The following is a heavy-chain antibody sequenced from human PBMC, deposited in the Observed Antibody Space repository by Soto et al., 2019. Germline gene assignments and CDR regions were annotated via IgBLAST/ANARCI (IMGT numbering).Heavy chain of an antibody. V-gene: IGHV4-34*01. CDR2: INHSGST. CDR3: ALTRAFGVVIRGFDY. J-gene: IGHJ4*02. CDR1: GGSFSGYY. D-gene: IGHD3-3*01. Sequence: QVQLQQWGAGLLKPSETLSLTCAVYGGSFSGYYWSWIRQPPGKGLEWIGEINHSGSTNYNPSHKSRVTISVDTSKNQFSLKLSSVTAADTAVYYCALTRAFGVVIRGFDYWGQGTLVTVSS.